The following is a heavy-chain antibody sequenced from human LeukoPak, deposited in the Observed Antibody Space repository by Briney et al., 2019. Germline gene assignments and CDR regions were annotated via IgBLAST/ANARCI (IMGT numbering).Heavy chain of an antibody. CDR3: TRFEWGENWFDP. CDR2: ISAYNGNT. D-gene: IGHD3-9*01. Sequence: ASVKVSCKASGYTFSGYHIHWVRQAPGQGLEWMGWISAYNGNTNYAQKLQGRVTMTTDTSTSTAYMELRGLRSDDTAVYYCTRFEWGENWFDPWGQGTLVTVSS. V-gene: IGHV1-18*04. J-gene: IGHJ5*02. CDR1: GYTFSGYH.